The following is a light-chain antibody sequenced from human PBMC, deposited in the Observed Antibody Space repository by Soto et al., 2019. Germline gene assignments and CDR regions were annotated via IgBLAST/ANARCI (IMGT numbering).Light chain of an antibody. V-gene: IGKV1-39*01. CDR2: AAT. J-gene: IGKJ2*01. CDR1: QSVNTY. CDR3: QQSHNTPYT. Sequence: DIQMTQSPSSLSASVGDRVTITCRASQSVNTYLNWYQKRQGKAPKLLIYAATSLQSGVPPRFSGSGSGTDFNLTNSGLQPEDFATDYCQQSHNTPYTFGLGTMLEVK.